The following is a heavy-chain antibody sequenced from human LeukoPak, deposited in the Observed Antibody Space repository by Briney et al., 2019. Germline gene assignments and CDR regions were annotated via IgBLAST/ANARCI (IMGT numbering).Heavy chain of an antibody. Sequence: ASVKVSCTASRYTFTSYGISWVRQAPGQGLEWMGWISAYNGNTNNSQKLQGRVTMTTDTSTSTTYMKLRSMRSDDTAVYYCARDRLSSSWYLRYWGQGTLVTVSS. CDR3: ARDRLSSSWYLRY. J-gene: IGHJ4*02. D-gene: IGHD6-13*01. CDR1: RYTFTSYG. CDR2: ISAYNGNT. V-gene: IGHV1-18*01.